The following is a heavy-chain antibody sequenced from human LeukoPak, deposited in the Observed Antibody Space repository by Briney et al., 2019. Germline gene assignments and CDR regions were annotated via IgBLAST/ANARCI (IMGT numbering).Heavy chain of an antibody. CDR2: IYYSGTT. CDR1: GGSISNYY. J-gene: IGHJ4*02. V-gene: IGHV4-59*01. D-gene: IGHD6-13*01. Sequence: SETLSLTCTVSGGSISNYYWSWIRQPPGKGLEWIGYIYYSGTTNYNPSPKSRVTISVDTSKNQFSLKLNSVTAADTAVYYCARGVYIAAAQYGYWGQGTLITVSS. CDR3: ARGVYIAAAQYGY.